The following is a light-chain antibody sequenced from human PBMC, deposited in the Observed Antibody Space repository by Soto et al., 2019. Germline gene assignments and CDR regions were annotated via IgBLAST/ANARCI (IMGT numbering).Light chain of an antibody. CDR2: RAS. CDR3: QQYNNWPPWT. J-gene: IGKJ1*01. CDR1: QSLSGNY. V-gene: IGKV3-20*01. Sequence: NVLTQSPGTLSLSPGERATLSCRASQSLSGNYLAWYQQKPGQAPRVLIYRASIRATGISDRFSGSGSGTDFTLTISRLQSEDFAVYYCQQYNNWPPWTFGQGTKVDIK.